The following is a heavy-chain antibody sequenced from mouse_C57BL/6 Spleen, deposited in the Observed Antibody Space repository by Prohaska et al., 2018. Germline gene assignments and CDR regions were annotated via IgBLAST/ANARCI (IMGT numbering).Heavy chain of an antibody. J-gene: IGHJ4*01. Sequence: EVKLEESGGGLVQPGGSMKLSCVASGFTFSNYWMSWVRQSPEKGLELVAQIRLKSDNYATHYAESVKGRFTISRDDSKSSVYLQMNNLRAEDTGIYYCTEGYAMDYGGQGTSVTVSS. V-gene: IGHV6-3*01. CDR3: TEGYAMDY. CDR2: IRLKSDNYAT. CDR1: GFTFSNYW.